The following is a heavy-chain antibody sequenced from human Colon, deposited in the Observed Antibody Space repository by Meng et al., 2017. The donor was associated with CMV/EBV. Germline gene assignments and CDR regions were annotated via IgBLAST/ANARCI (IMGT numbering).Heavy chain of an antibody. V-gene: IGHV3-23*01. J-gene: IGHJ4*02. CDR2: ISSSGGTT. CDR3: AKRDTIFWDY. D-gene: IGHD3-3*01. CDR1: GFTFSSYA. Sequence: EGQLLESGGGLVQPGGSLRLSCAASGFTFSSYAMSWVRQAPGKGLEWVSTISSSGGTTYYSDSLKGRFTISRDNSKNTLYLQMNSLRAEDTAIYYCAKRDTIFWDYWGQGTLVTVSS.